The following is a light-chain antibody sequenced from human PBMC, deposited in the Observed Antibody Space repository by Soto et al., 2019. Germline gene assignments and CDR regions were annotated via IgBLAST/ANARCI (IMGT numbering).Light chain of an antibody. CDR2: DVS. CDR1: ESISSW. J-gene: IGKJ1*01. Sequence: DIQMTQSPSTLAASIGDRVTITCRASESISSWLAWYQQKPGKAPKLLIYDVSSLESGVPSRFSGSGSGTEFTLTISSLPPDDFETYYCQQYNSYPWTFGQGTKVDIK. CDR3: QQYNSYPWT. V-gene: IGKV1-5*01.